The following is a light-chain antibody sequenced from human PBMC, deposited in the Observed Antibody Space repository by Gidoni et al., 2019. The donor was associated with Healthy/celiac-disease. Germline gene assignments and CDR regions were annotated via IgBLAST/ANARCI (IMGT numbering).Light chain of an antibody. J-gene: IGKJ1*01. CDR3: QQYNSWT. CDR2: KAS. CDR1: QSISSW. V-gene: IGKV1-5*03. Sequence: DIQMTQSPSTLSASVGDRVNITCRASQSISSWLGWYQQKPGKAPKLLIYKASSLESGVPTRFSGSGSGTEFTINISSMQPDDFATYYCQQYNSWTFGQGTKVEIK.